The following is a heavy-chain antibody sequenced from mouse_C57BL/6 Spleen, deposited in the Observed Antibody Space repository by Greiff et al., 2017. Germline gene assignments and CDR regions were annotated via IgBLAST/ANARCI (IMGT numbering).Heavy chain of an antibody. CDR1: GFTFSSYT. CDR3: ARRFGYAMDY. J-gene: IGHJ4*01. CDR2: ISGGGGNT. Sequence: EVKLMESGGGLVKPGGSLKLSCAASGFTFSSYTMSWVRQTPEKRLEWVATISGGGGNTYYPDSVKGRFTISRDNAKNTLYLQMSSLRSEDTALYYCARRFGYAMDYWGQGTSVTVSS. V-gene: IGHV5-9*01.